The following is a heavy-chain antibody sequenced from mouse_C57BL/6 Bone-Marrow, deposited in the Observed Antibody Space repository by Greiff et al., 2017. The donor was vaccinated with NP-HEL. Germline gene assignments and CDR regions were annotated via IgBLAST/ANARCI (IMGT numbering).Heavy chain of an antibody. CDR3: ARWEPLTVVEGDWYFDV. V-gene: IGHV1-55*01. CDR2: IYPGSGST. CDR1: GYTFTSYW. D-gene: IGHD1-1*01. J-gene: IGHJ1*03. Sequence: QVQLKQPGAELVKPGASVKMSCKASGYTFTSYWITWVKQRPGQGLEWIGDIYPGSGSTNYNEKFKSKATLTVDTSSSTAYMQLSSLTSEDSAVYYCARWEPLTVVEGDWYFDVWGTGTTVTVSS.